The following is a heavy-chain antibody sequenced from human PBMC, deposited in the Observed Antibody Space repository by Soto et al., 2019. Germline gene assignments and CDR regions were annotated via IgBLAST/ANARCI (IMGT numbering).Heavy chain of an antibody. CDR3: AHRQDRSCSGGSCPLFDY. CDR1: GFSLSTSGVG. Sequence: QITLKESGPTLVKPTQTLTLTCTFSGFSLSTSGVGVGWIRQPPGKALEWLALIYWDDDQRYSPSLKSRLTITKDTSKNHVVLTMTNMDPVDTATYYCAHRQDRSCSGGSCPLFDYWGQGTLVTVSS. D-gene: IGHD2-15*01. J-gene: IGHJ4*02. CDR2: IYWDDDQ. V-gene: IGHV2-5*02.